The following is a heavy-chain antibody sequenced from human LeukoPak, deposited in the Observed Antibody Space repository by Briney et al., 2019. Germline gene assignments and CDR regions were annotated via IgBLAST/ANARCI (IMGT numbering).Heavy chain of an antibody. CDR1: GFTFSNYA. J-gene: IGHJ4*02. V-gene: IGHV3-23*01. D-gene: IGHD1-26*01. CDR3: AKSSVYTGIYHYFDY. Sequence: GGSLRLSCAASGFTFSNYAMHWVRQAPGKGPEWVSGISGSGGSIHYADSVKGRFTISRDNSKSTLDLQMNSLRAEDTAVYYCAKSSVYTGIYHYFDYWGQGTLVTVSS. CDR2: ISGSGGSI.